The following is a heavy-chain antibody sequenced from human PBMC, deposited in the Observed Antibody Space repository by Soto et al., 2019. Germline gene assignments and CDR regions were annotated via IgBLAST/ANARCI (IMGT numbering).Heavy chain of an antibody. J-gene: IGHJ4*02. Sequence: PGGSLRLSCAASGFTFSSYAMSWVRQAPGKGLEWVSAISGSGGSTYYADSVKGRLTISRDNSKNTLYLQMNSLRAEDTAVYYCAKGGSKVVVTLDYWGQGTLVTVSS. V-gene: IGHV3-23*01. CDR3: AKGGSKVVVTLDY. CDR2: ISGSGGST. CDR1: GFTFSSYA. D-gene: IGHD3-22*01.